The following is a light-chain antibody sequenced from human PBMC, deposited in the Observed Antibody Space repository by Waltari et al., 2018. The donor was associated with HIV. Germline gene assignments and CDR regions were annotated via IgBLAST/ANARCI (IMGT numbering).Light chain of an antibody. V-gene: IGKV3-11*01. CDR2: DAS. CDR1: ESISRY. J-gene: IGKJ1*01. CDR3: QQRTNWPPWS. Sequence: EIVLTQSPATLSLSPREKATLSFRASESISRYLAWYQQKPGQAPRLLISDASNRATGIPARFSGSGSGTDFTLTISYLEPEDFAVYYCQQRTNWPPWSFGQGTKVEIK.